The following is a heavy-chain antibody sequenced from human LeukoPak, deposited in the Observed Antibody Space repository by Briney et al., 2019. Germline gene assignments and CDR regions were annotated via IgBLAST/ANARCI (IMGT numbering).Heavy chain of an antibody. V-gene: IGHV3-53*01. CDR2: IYSGGST. Sequence: GGPLRLSCAASGFTFSSYSMNWVRQAPGKGLEWVSVIYSGGSTYYADSVKGRFTISRDNSKNTLYLQMNSLRAEDTAVYYCARETYSNYGGYAFDIWGQGTMVTVSS. J-gene: IGHJ3*02. D-gene: IGHD4-11*01. CDR1: GFTFSSYS. CDR3: ARETYSNYGGYAFDI.